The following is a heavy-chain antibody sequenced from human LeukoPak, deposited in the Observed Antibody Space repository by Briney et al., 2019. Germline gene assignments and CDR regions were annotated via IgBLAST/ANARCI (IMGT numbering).Heavy chain of an antibody. CDR1: GFPFSSYG. CDR3: TRVGYIDEGIDY. D-gene: IGHD5-24*01. CDR2: IKQDGSKK. Sequence: GGSLRLSCVASGFPFSSYGMTWVRQAPGKGLEWVANIKQDGSKKSYVDSVKGRFTISRDNAKNSLYLQMNSLRAEDTAIYYCTRVGYIDEGIDYWGQGTLVTVSS. V-gene: IGHV3-7*04. J-gene: IGHJ4*02.